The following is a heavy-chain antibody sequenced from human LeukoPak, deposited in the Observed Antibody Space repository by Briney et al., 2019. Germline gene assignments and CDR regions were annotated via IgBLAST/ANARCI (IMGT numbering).Heavy chain of an antibody. Sequence: GGSLRLSCAASGFPFSTYAMSWVRQAPGKGLEWVSSISSSSSYIYYADSVKGRFTISRDNAKNSLYLQMNSLRAEDTAVYYCARVRWLVPEDYWGQGTLVTVSS. CDR2: ISSSSSYI. D-gene: IGHD6-19*01. CDR1: GFPFSTYA. J-gene: IGHJ4*02. CDR3: ARVRWLVPEDY. V-gene: IGHV3-21*01.